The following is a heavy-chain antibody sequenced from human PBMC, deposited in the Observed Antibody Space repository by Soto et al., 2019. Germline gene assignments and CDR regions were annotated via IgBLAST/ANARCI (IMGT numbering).Heavy chain of an antibody. V-gene: IGHV3-9*01. CDR1: VFTFDDYA. D-gene: IGHD5-12*01. J-gene: IGHJ4*02. Sequence: PGGSLRLSCAASVFTFDDYAMHWVRQAPGKGLEWVSGISWNSGSIGYADSVKGRFTISRDNAKNSLYLQMNSLRAEDTALYYCASARNSGYDWPYFYFDYWGQGTLVTVS. CDR3: ASARNSGYDWPYFYFDY. CDR2: ISWNSGSI.